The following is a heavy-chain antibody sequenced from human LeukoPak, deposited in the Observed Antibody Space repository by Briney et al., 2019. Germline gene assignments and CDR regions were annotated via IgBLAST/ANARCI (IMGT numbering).Heavy chain of an antibody. CDR3: ARGDSNYYFDY. Sequence: SETLSLTCTVSGGSISSGGYYWRWIRQHLGKGLEWIGYIYYSGSTYYNPSLKSRVTISVDTSKNKFSLKLRSVTAADTAVYYCARGDSNYYFDYWGQGTLVTVSS. D-gene: IGHD4-11*01. J-gene: IGHJ4*02. V-gene: IGHV4-31*03. CDR2: IYYSGST. CDR1: GGSISSGGYY.